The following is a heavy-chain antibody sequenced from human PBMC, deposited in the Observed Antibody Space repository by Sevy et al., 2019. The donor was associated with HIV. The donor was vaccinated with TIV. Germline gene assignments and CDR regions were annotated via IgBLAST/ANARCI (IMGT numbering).Heavy chain of an antibody. CDR1: GFTFNSHG. J-gene: IGHJ4*02. D-gene: IGHD2-15*01. V-gene: IGHV3-30*15. Sequence: GGSLRLSCAASGFTFNSHGFHWVRQAPGKGLEWVALISYDGRIQYYADSVKGRFIISRDDARNTLYLQMSGLRAEDTAVYYCAREGGHTAAWSPGNFWGQGTLVTVSS. CDR2: ISYDGRIQ. CDR3: AREGGHTAAWSPGNF.